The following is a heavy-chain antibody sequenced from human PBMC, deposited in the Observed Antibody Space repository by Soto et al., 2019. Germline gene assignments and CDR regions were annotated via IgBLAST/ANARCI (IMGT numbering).Heavy chain of an antibody. CDR3: ARGPYYDFWSGPTS. V-gene: IGHV4-34*01. CDR2: INHSGST. CDR1: GGSFSGYY. J-gene: IGHJ5*02. Sequence: QVQLQQWGAGLLKPSETLSLTCAVYGGSFSGYYWSWIRQPPGKGLEWIGEINHSGSTNYNPSLKSRVTISVETSKNQFSLKLSSVTAADTAVYYCARGPYYDFWSGPTSWGQGTLVTVSS. D-gene: IGHD3-3*01.